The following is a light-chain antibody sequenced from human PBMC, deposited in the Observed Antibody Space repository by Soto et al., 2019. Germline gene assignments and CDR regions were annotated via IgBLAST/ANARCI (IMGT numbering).Light chain of an antibody. J-gene: IGKJ1*01. CDR3: QQYNNWPRT. Sequence: EIVLTQSPGTLSLSPGERATLSCWASQSVSNRYLAWYQQKPGQAPRLLIYGASTRATGIPARFSGSGSGTEFTLTISSLQSEDFGVYYCQQYNNWPRTFGQGTKVDI. CDR1: QSVSNRY. V-gene: IGKV3-15*01. CDR2: GAS.